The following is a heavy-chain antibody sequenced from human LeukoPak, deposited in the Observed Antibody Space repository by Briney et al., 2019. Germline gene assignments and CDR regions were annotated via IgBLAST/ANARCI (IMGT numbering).Heavy chain of an antibody. CDR1: GFTFSSYE. CDR2: ISSSGSTI. J-gene: IGHJ6*03. CDR3: ARIRAAGTWGYYYYYMDV. V-gene: IGHV3-48*03. D-gene: IGHD6-13*01. Sequence: PGGSLRLSCAASGFTFSSYEMNWVRQAPGKGLEWVSYISSSGSTIYYADSVKGRFTISRDNAKNSLYLQMNSLRAEDTALYYCARIRAAGTWGYYYYYMDVWGKGTTVTVSS.